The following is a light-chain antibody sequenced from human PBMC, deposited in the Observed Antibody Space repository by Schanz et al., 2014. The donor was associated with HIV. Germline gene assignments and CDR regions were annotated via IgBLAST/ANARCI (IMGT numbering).Light chain of an antibody. CDR3: QTWGTGIQV. Sequence: QTVVTQEPSLTVSPGGTVTLTCGSSTGAVTSGHYPYWFQQKPGQAPRTLIFDTNIKHSWTPARFSGSSSGAERYLTISSLQSEDEADYYCQTWGTGIQVFGGGTKLTVL. CDR1: TGAVTSGHY. J-gene: IGLJ3*02. V-gene: IGLV7-46*01. CDR2: DTN.